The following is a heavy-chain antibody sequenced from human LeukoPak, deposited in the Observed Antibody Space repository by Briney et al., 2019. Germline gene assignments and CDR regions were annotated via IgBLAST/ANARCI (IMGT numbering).Heavy chain of an antibody. V-gene: IGHV3-30-3*01. CDR2: ISYDGSNK. CDR1: GFTFSSYA. Sequence: GGSLRLSCAASGFTFSSYAMHWVRQAPGKGLEWVAVISYDGSNKYYADSVKGRFTISKDNSKNTLYLQMNSLRAQDTALYYCASVVSGTKYYFDCGGQGTLVTVSS. D-gene: IGHD1-26*01. J-gene: IGHJ4*02. CDR3: ASVVSGTKYYFDC.